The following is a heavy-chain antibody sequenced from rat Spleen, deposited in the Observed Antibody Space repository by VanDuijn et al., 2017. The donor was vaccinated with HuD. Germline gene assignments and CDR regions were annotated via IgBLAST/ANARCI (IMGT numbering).Heavy chain of an antibody. D-gene: IGHD1-12*03. Sequence: EVQLQESGPGLVKPSQSLSLTCSVSGHSISSTYRWNWIRKFPGNKLEWMGYINSAGTTIYSPSLKSRISITRDTSKNQFFLQVNSVTTDDTATYYCATDGGLLSPIGFAYWGQGTLVTVSS. V-gene: IGHV3-3*01. J-gene: IGHJ3*01. CDR1: GHSISSTYR. CDR2: INSAGTT. CDR3: ATDGGLLSPIGFAY.